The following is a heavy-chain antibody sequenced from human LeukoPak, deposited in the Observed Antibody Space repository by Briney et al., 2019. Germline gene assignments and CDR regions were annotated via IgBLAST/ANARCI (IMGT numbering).Heavy chain of an antibody. CDR3: ASVKGAAAGTFDY. D-gene: IGHD6-13*01. CDR1: GGSISSSSYY. J-gene: IGHJ4*02. Sequence: SETLSLTCTVSGGSISSSSYYRGWIRQPPGKGLEWIGSIYYSGSTYYNPSLKSRVTISVDTSKNQFSLKLSSVTAADTAVYYCASVKGAAAGTFDYWGQGTLVTVSS. V-gene: IGHV4-39*07. CDR2: IYYSGST.